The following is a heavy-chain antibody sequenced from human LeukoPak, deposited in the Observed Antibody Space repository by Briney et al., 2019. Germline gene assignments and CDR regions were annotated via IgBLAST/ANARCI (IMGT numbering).Heavy chain of an antibody. V-gene: IGHV3-30*04. Sequence: PGGSLRLSCAASGFIFSNYAMHWVRQAPGKGLEWVALISSDGSKIYYADSVKGRFTISRDNSKNTLYLQINSLRAEDTAVYFCAKDRLGGPYFFHYWGQGTLVTVSS. D-gene: IGHD3-16*01. CDR2: ISSDGSKI. CDR1: GFIFSNYA. CDR3: AKDRLGGPYFFHY. J-gene: IGHJ4*02.